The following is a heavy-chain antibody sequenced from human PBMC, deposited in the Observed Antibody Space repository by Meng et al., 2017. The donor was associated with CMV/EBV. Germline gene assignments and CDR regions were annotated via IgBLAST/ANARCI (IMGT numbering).Heavy chain of an antibody. D-gene: IGHD6-13*01. V-gene: IGHV3-49*04. CDR2: IRSKAYGGTT. J-gene: IGHJ4*02. CDR3: TRESPAAGPPFFDY. CDR1: GFTFGDYA. Sequence: GESLKISCTASGFTFGDYAMSWVRQAPGKGLEWVGFIRSKAYGGTTEYAASVKGRFTISRDDSKSIAYLQMNSLKTEDTAVYYCTRESPAAGPPFFDYWGQGTLVTVSS.